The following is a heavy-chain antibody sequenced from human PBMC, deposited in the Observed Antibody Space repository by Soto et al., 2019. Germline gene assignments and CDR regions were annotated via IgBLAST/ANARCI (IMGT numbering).Heavy chain of an antibody. V-gene: IGHV1-18*01. Sequence: QVQLVQSGAEVRKPGASVKVSCKASGYTFTTYGISWVRQAPGQGLEWMGWIRGSNGHTKYAQKVKGRVTXTXDXTAXTVYMDLRSLRSDDTAVYYCAREGDMPYYYYGLDVWGQGTTVTVSS. CDR1: GYTFTTYG. CDR2: IRGSNGHT. CDR3: AREGDMPYYYYGLDV. D-gene: IGHD3-16*01. J-gene: IGHJ6*02.